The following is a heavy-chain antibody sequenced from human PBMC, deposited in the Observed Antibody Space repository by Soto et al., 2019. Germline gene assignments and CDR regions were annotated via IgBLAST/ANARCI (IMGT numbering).Heavy chain of an antibody. CDR1: GYIFTSYD. Sequence: QVQLVQCGSEVKKPGASVKVSCKASGYIFTSYDINWVRQATGQGLEWMGWINPNTGTTGYAQKFQGRVTMTRNTSIRTAYIELSSLRSEYTAVYYCARGRAARPTYNWFDPWGQGILVTVSS. CDR3: ARGRAARPTYNWFDP. J-gene: IGHJ5*02. D-gene: IGHD6-6*01. CDR2: INPNTGTT. V-gene: IGHV1-8*01.